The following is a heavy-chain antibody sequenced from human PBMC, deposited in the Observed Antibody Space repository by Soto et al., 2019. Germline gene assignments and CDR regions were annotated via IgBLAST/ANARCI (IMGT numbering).Heavy chain of an antibody. CDR3: ARVAVAGTLDY. CDR2: IYYSGST. Sequence: SETLSLTCTVSGGSISSYYWSWIRQPPGKGLEWIGYIYYSGSTNYNPSLKSRVTISVDTSKNQFSLKLSSVTAADTAVYYCARVAVAGTLDYWGQGTLVTVSS. D-gene: IGHD6-19*01. CDR1: GGSISSYY. V-gene: IGHV4-59*01. J-gene: IGHJ4*02.